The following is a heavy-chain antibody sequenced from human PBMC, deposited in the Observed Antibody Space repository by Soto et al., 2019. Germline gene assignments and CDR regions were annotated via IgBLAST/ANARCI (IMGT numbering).Heavy chain of an antibody. Sequence: GGSLRLSCAASGFTFSSDGMHWVRQAPGKGLEWVAVISYDGSNKYYADSVKGRFTISRDNSKNTLYLQMNSLRAEDTAVYYCAKDYYDFWSGYYSHHYYGMDVWGQGTTVTVSS. CDR3: AKDYYDFWSGYYSHHYYGMDV. D-gene: IGHD3-3*01. CDR1: GFTFSSDG. CDR2: ISYDGSNK. J-gene: IGHJ6*02. V-gene: IGHV3-30*18.